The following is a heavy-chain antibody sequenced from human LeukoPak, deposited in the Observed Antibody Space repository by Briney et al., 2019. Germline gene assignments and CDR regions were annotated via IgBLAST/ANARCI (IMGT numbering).Heavy chain of an antibody. D-gene: IGHD6-19*01. CDR3: AGILDSAWGELGY. J-gene: IGHJ4*02. CDR1: GFSFSSYG. CDR2: IRSDGSNK. Sequence: GRSLRPSCAGTGFSFSSYGMHWVRQAPGKGLEWRAFIRSDGSNKSYADSVKVRFTISRDSSRNTSYLHMNTLPARDPAVNYRAGILDSAWGELGYWGQGTLVTVRS. V-gene: IGHV3-30*02.